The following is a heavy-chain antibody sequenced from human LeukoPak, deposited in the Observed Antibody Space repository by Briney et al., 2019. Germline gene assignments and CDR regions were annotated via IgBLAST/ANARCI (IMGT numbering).Heavy chain of an antibody. CDR2: IRSKANSYAT. Sequence: GGSLKLSCAASGFTFSGSAIHWVRQSSGKGLEWVGRIRSKANSYATAYAASVKGRFTISRDDSKNTAYLQMNGLKTEDTAVYYCTRITVTTGYWGQGTLVTVSS. V-gene: IGHV3-73*01. D-gene: IGHD4-17*01. CDR3: TRITVTTGY. J-gene: IGHJ4*02. CDR1: GFTFSGSA.